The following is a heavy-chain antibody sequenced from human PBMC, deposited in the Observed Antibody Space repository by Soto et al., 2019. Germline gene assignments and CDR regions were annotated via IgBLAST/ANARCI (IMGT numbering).Heavy chain of an antibody. D-gene: IGHD3-3*01. CDR1: GFTFSSYA. J-gene: IGHJ6*02. V-gene: IGHV3-23*01. CDR2: ISGSGGST. CDR3: AKDLRRFLEWLLTSDGMDV. Sequence: GGFLRLSCAASGFTFSSYAMSWVRQAPGKGLEWVSAISGSGGSTYYADSVKGRFTISRDNSKNTLYLQMNSLRAEDTAVYYCAKDLRRFLEWLLTSDGMDVWGQGTTVTVSS.